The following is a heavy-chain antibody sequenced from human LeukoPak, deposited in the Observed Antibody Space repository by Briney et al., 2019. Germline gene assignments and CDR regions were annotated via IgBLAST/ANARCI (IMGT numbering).Heavy chain of an antibody. J-gene: IGHJ5*02. D-gene: IGHD4-17*01. CDR1: GYSISSGYY. CDR2: IYHSGST. V-gene: IGHV4-38-2*02. CDR3: ATDYTTVTYNWFDP. Sequence: SETLSLTCTVSGYSISSGYYWGWIRQPPGKGLEWIGSIYHSGSTYYNPSLKSRVTISVDTSKNQFSLKLSSVTAADTAVYYCATDYTTVTYNWFDPWGQGTLVTVSS.